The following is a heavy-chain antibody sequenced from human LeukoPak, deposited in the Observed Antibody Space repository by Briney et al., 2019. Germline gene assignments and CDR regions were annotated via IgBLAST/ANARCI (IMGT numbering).Heavy chain of an antibody. Sequence: PSETLSLTCTVSGGSINRYYWSWIRQPAGKGLEWIGRIYSTGSTNYNPSLKSRVTMSVDTSKNHFSLKLNSVTAADTAVYYCARHLGAQRLIAIDIWGQGTMVTVSS. CDR1: GGSINRYY. CDR3: ARHLGAQRLIAIDI. J-gene: IGHJ3*02. CDR2: IYSTGST. V-gene: IGHV4-4*07. D-gene: IGHD3-16*01.